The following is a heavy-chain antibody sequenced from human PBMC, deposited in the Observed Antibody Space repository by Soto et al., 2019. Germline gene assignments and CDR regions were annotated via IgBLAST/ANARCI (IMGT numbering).Heavy chain of an antibody. D-gene: IGHD3-3*01. Sequence: ASVKVPCKASGYTFTSYGISWVRQAPGQGLEWMGLISAYNGNTNYAQKLQGRVTMTTDTSTSTAYMELRSLRSDDTAVYYCAREYFTILGVVIRDYYYYGMEVWGQGTTVTVSS. CDR2: ISAYNGNT. CDR3: AREYFTILGVVIRDYYYYGMEV. CDR1: GYTFTSYG. V-gene: IGHV1-18*04. J-gene: IGHJ6*02.